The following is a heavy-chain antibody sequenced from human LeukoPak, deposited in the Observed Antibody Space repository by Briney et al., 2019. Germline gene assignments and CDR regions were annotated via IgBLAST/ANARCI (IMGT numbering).Heavy chain of an antibody. CDR3: ARGHTSGWSFFDY. CDR2: IHSSGST. J-gene: IGHJ4*02. Sequence: SETLSLTCTVPGGSINTYYWSWIRQPAGKGLEWIGHIHSSGSTNHNSSLKSRLTMSVDTSKNQFSLKMTSVTAADTAVYYCARGHTSGWSFFDYWGQGTLVTVSS. V-gene: IGHV4-4*07. CDR1: GGSINTYY. D-gene: IGHD6-19*01.